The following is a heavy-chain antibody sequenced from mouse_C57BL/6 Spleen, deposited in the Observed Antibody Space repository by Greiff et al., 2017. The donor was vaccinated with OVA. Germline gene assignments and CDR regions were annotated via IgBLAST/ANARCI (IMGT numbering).Heavy chain of an antibody. CDR3: ARDYYGSSSYWYFDV. Sequence: EVQLVESGGGLVQPGGSLKLSCAASGFTFSDYYMYWVRQTPEKRLEWVAYISNGGGSTYYPDTVKGRFTISRDNAKNTLYLQMSRLNSEDTAMYYCARDYYGSSSYWYFDVWGTGTTVTVSS. CDR1: GFTFSDYY. D-gene: IGHD1-1*01. V-gene: IGHV5-12*01. J-gene: IGHJ1*03. CDR2: ISNGGGST.